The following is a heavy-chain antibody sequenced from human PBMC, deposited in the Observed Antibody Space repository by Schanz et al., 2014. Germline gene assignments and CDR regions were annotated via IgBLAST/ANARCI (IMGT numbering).Heavy chain of an antibody. V-gene: IGHV1-46*01. CDR3: ARSNYYDNSDYYNSFDY. J-gene: IGHJ4*02. CDR2: INPSGGST. Sequence: QVQLVQSGAEVKKPGASMKVSCKASGYTFTTYYMLWVRQAPGQGLEWMGIINPSGGSTRYGQKFQGRITVTTDTSTSTVYLELSSLRSDDTAVYYCARSNYYDNSDYYNSFDYWGQGTLVTVSS. CDR1: GYTFTTYY. D-gene: IGHD3-22*01.